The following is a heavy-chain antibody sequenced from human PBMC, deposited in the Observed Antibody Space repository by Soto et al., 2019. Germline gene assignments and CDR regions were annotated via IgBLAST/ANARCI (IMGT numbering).Heavy chain of an antibody. J-gene: IGHJ3*02. CDR1: GGTFSSYA. V-gene: IGHV1-69*06. D-gene: IGHD3-10*01. CDR2: IIPIFGTA. Sequence: QVQLVQSGAEVKKPGSSVKVSCKASGGTFSSYAISWVRQAPGQGLEWMGGIIPIFGTANYAQKFQGRVRITANKSTSTAYMELSSLRSEDTAAYYCAREGRWFGELLLSDAFDIWGQGTMVTVSS. CDR3: AREGRWFGELLLSDAFDI.